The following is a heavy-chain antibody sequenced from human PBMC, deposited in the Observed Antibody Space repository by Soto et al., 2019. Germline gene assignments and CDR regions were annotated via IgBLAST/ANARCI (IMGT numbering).Heavy chain of an antibody. D-gene: IGHD3-22*01. V-gene: IGHV1-18*01. CDR3: ARDLVKYYDSSGPQYYFDY. CDR1: GYTFTSYG. CDR2: ISAYNGNT. Sequence: QVQLVQSGAEVKKPGASVKVSCKASGYTFTSYGISWVRQAPGQGLEWMGWISAYNGNTYYAQKLQGRVTMTTDTSTSTDYMALRSLRSDDTAVYYCARDLVKYYDSSGPQYYFDYWGQGTLVTVSS. J-gene: IGHJ4*02.